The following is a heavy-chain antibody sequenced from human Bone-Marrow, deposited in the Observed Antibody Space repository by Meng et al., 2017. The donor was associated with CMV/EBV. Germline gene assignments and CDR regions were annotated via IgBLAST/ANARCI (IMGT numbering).Heavy chain of an antibody. CDR2: ISSSSSYI. D-gene: IGHD1-26*01. CDR1: GFTFSSYS. Sequence: GGSLRLSCAASGFTFSSYSMNWVRQAPGKGLEWVSSISSSSSYIYYADSVKGRFTISRDNAKNSLYLQMNSLRAEDTAVYYCARSGLGATTVNAFDILGQGTMVTVSS. V-gene: IGHV3-21*01. J-gene: IGHJ3*02. CDR3: ARSGLGATTVNAFDI.